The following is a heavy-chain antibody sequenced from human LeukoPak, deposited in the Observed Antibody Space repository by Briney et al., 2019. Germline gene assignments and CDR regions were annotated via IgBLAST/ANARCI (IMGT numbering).Heavy chain of an antibody. D-gene: IGHD4-17*01. V-gene: IGHV3-23*01. CDR2: ISAAGDST. J-gene: IGHJ4*02. CDR1: GFTFSNYG. CDR3: AKDFGDYQLQ. Sequence: GGSLRLSCAASGFTFSNYGMSWVRQAPGKGLEWVSAISAAGDSTYYADSVKGRFTISRDSSKKMLYLQMNSLRAEDTAIYYCAKDFGDYQLQWGQGTLVTVSS.